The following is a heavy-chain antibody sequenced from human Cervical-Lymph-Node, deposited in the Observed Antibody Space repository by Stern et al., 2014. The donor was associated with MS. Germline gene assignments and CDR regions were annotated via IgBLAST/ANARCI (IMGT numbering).Heavy chain of an antibody. CDR1: GYTFTSYD. D-gene: IGHD6-19*01. Sequence: VQLVESGAGVKKPGASVKVSCKASGYTFTSYDINWVRQATGQGLEWMGWMNPNSGDTGFAQKFQGRVTMTRNTSISTAYMELSSLRSEDTAVYYCASSTSSVHYYYYGMDVWGQGTTVTVSS. CDR3: ASSTSSVHYYYYGMDV. CDR2: MNPNSGDT. J-gene: IGHJ6*02. V-gene: IGHV1-8*01.